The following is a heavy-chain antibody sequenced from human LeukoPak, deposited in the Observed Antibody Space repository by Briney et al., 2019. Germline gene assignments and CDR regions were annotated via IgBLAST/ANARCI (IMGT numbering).Heavy chain of an antibody. Sequence: ASVKVSCKASGYTFTSYGISWVRQAPGQGLEWMGWISAYNGNTNYAQKLQGRVTMTTDTSTSTAYMELRSLRSDDTAVYYCARVLSSLSFGSWNYAWNHRDNWFDPWGQGTLVTVSS. V-gene: IGHV1-18*01. CDR3: ARVLSSLSFGSWNYAWNHRDNWFDP. CDR1: GYTFTSYG. CDR2: ISAYNGNT. J-gene: IGHJ5*02. D-gene: IGHD1-7*01.